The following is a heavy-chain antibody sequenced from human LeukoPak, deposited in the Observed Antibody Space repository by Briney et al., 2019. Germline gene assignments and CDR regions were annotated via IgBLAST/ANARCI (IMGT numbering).Heavy chain of an antibody. Sequence: AGGSLRLSCAASGFTFSSYSMNWVRQAPGKGLEWVSYISGSGSTTYYADSVKGRFTISRDNAKNSLYLQMNSLRVEDTAVYYCAREEGGDCSRTSCYTSSWGQGTQVTVST. D-gene: IGHD2-2*02. CDR3: AREEGGDCSRTSCYTSS. CDR2: ISGSGSTT. V-gene: IGHV3-48*04. CDR1: GFTFSSYS. J-gene: IGHJ4*02.